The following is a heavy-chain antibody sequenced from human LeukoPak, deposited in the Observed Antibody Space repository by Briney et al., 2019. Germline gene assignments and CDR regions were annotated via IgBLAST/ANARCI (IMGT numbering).Heavy chain of an antibody. J-gene: IGHJ1*01. CDR1: GFTFSHAW. CDR2: IDGSNYI. V-gene: IGHV3-69-1*01. D-gene: IGHD3/OR15-3a*01. Sequence: GGSLRLSCAASGFTFSHAWMTWVRQAPGKGLEWVSCIDGSNYIYYADSVKGRFTVSRDNVKNLLYLQLNRLRAEDTAVYYCARDEGLPAEFFQHWGQGTLVTVSS. CDR3: ARDEGLPAEFFQH.